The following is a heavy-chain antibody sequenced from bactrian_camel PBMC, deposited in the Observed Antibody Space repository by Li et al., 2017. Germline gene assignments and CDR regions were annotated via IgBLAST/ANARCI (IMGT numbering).Heavy chain of an antibody. Sequence: HVQLVESGGGSVQAGGSLNLSCTASGFAFDDSKMGWYRQAPGSECELVSSISRDGTTYYTESVKGRFTISQDKSENMMELEMNNLKPEDTAVYYCADDPWLPATSDCARNFALRGQGTQVTVS. D-gene: IGHD4*01. V-gene: IGHV3S63*01. J-gene: IGHJ4*01. CDR1: GFAFDDSK. CDR3: ADDPWLPATSDCARNFAL. CDR2: ISRDGTT.